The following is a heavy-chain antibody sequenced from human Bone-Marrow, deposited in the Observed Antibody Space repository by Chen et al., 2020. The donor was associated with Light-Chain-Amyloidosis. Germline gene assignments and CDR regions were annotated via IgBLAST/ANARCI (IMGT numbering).Heavy chain of an antibody. CDR1: GYTFPNNW. J-gene: IGHJ4*02. CDR2: IYPDXSDA. CDR3: ARRRDGYNFDY. Sequence: QSGPEVKKPGESLKIPCKGSGYTFPNNWIGWVRQMPGKGVGGMGVIYPDXSDARYSXXXXXXXXXXXXXXXXXXXXXXXXXXXXDTAMYYCARRRDGYNFDYWGQGTLVTVSS. V-gene: IGHV5-51*01. D-gene: IGHD2-21*01.